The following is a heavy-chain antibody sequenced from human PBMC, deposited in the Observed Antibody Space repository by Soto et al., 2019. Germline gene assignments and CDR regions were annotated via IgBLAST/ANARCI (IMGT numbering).Heavy chain of an antibody. J-gene: IGHJ6*02. Sequence: SVKVSCKASGGTFSSYAISWVRQAPGQGLEWMGGIIPIFGTANYAQKFQGRVTMTEDTSTDTAYMELSSLRSEDTAVYYCATGLVPAPTGMDVWGQGTTVTVSS. CDR2: IIPIFGTA. V-gene: IGHV1-69*06. D-gene: IGHD2-2*01. CDR1: GGTFSSYA. CDR3: ATGLVPAPTGMDV.